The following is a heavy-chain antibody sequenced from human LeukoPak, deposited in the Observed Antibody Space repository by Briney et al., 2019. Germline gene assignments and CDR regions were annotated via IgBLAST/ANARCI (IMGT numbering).Heavy chain of an antibody. CDR2: IKQDGSDK. Sequence: AGGSLRLSCVASGFTFSNYWMTWVRQAPGKGLEWVASIKQDGSDKYYVDSVKGRFTISRDNGKKSLYLQMNSLRAEDTAVYYCARDGGVGFDMWGPGTMVSVSS. V-gene: IGHV3-7*01. CDR3: ARDGGVGFDM. J-gene: IGHJ3*02. D-gene: IGHD3-10*01. CDR1: GFTFSNYW.